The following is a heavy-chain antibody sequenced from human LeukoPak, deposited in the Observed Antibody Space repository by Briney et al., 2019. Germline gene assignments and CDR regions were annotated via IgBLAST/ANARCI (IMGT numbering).Heavy chain of an antibody. CDR3: AKDTDCSGGSCYFS. CDR2: ISGSGGST. D-gene: IGHD2-15*01. Sequence: GGSLRVSCAASGFTFSSYAMSWVRQAPGKGLEWVSAISGSGGSTYYADSVKGRFTISRDNSKNTLYLQMNSLRAEDTAVYYCAKDTDCSGGSCYFSWGQGTLVTVPS. V-gene: IGHV3-23*01. J-gene: IGHJ4*02. CDR1: GFTFSSYA.